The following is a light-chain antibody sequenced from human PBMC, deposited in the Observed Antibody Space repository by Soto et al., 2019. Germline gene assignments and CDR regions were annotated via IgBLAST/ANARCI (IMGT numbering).Light chain of an antibody. CDR2: ASY. CDR3: QHSYITPRHT. J-gene: IGKJ2*01. V-gene: IGKV1-39*01. Sequence: DIQITQSPSSLSASVGDRVTITCRASQSISSHLNWYQHKPGRPPRLLIFASYILEGGVPSRFSGSGSDTYFTLTIDSLQPEDVATYYCQHSYITPRHTFGQGTKVEI. CDR1: QSISSH.